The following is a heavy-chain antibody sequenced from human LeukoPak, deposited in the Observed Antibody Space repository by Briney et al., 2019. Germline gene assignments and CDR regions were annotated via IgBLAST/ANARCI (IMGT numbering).Heavy chain of an antibody. V-gene: IGHV3-23*01. CDR2: ISGSGGST. D-gene: IGHD6-13*01. CDR1: GLTFSSYA. Sequence: PGGSLRLSCAASGLTFSSYAMSWVRQAPGKGLQWVSAISGSGGSTYYADSVKGRFTISRDNSKNTLYLQMNSLRAEDTAVYYCAKDPAYSSSWYVGDWGQGTQVTVSS. J-gene: IGHJ4*02. CDR3: AKDPAYSSSWYVGD.